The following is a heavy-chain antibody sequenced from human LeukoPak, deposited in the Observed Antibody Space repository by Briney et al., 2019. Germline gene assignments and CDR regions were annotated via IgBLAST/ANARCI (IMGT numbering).Heavy chain of an antibody. CDR2: VNEDGSET. CDR3: ARAKPADFDL. CDR1: GFTFNTYW. V-gene: IGHV3-74*01. J-gene: IGHJ2*01. Sequence: PGASLRLSCEASGFTFNTYWIHWVRQAPGKGLVWVSRVNEDGSETNYADSVKGRLTISRDNAKNTAYLEMDSLRVEDTAVYYCARAKPADFDLWGRGTLLTVSS.